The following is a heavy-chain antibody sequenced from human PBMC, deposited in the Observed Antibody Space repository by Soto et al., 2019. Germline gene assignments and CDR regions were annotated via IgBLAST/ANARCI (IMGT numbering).Heavy chain of an antibody. D-gene: IGHD2-21*02. CDR1: GGSISSGDYY. CDR3: AREGGLAYCGGDCLYNWFDP. CDR2: RSYSGST. Sequence: QVQLQESGPGLVKPSQTLSLTCTVSGGSISSGDYYWSWVRQHPGKGLDWIGYRSYSGSTYYNPSLKSRVTIVVDTSRNQFSLRLSSVTAADTAVYYCAREGGLAYCGGDCLYNWFDPWGQGTLVTVSS. J-gene: IGHJ5*02. V-gene: IGHV4-31*03.